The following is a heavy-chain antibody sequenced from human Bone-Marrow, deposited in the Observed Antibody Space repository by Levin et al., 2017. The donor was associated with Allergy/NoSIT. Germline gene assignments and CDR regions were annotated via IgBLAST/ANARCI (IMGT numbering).Heavy chain of an antibody. CDR2: MNPNSGNT. CDR3: ARVGCSGGSCYSLYFDY. Sequence: ASVKVSCKASGYTFTSYDINWVRQATGQGLEWMGWMNPNSGNTGYAQKFQGRVTMTRNTSISTAYMELSSLRSEDTAVYYCARVGCSGGSCYSLYFDYWGQGTLVTVSS. J-gene: IGHJ4*02. D-gene: IGHD2-15*01. CDR1: GYTFTSYD. V-gene: IGHV1-8*01.